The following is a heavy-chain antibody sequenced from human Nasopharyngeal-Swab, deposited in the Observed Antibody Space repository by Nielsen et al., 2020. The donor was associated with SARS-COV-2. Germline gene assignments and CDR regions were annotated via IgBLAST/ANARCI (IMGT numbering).Heavy chain of an antibody. D-gene: IGHD2-8*01. CDR1: GFSITYRF. Sequence: SVKVSCKASGFSITYRFLHWMRQAPGQAPEWMGWITPFNGNAKYAQKFQGRVSITRDGSRTTASLELSSLRPDDTAMYFCASGQCINGVCNPTDGLDVWGQGTSVTVS. J-gene: IGHJ6*02. CDR2: ITPFNGNA. CDR3: ASGQCINGVCNPTDGLDV. V-gene: IGHV1-45*02.